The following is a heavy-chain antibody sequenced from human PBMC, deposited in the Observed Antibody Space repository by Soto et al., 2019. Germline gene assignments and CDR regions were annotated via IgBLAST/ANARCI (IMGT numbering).Heavy chain of an antibody. CDR3: ARENYDILTGYPSSRWFDP. J-gene: IGHJ5*02. Sequence: ASVKVSCKASGYTFTSYGISWVRQAPGQGLDCMGWISAYNGNTNYAQKLQGRVTMTTDTSTSTVYMELRSLRSDDTAVYYCARENYDILTGYPSSRWFDPWGQGTLVTVSS. D-gene: IGHD3-9*01. V-gene: IGHV1-18*01. CDR1: GYTFTSYG. CDR2: ISAYNGNT.